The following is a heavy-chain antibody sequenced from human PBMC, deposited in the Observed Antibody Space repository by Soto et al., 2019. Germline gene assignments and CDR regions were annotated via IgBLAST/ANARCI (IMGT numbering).Heavy chain of an antibody. CDR1: GGSISSHY. D-gene: IGHD6-13*01. Sequence: SETLSLTCTVSGGSISSHYCSWIRQPPGKGLEWIGYIYYSGSTNYNPSLKSRVTISVDTSKNQISLKLRSVTAADTAVYYCARRNPYSSSWALDYWGQGTLVTVS. CDR3: ARRNPYSSSWALDY. CDR2: IYYSGST. V-gene: IGHV4-59*08. J-gene: IGHJ4*02.